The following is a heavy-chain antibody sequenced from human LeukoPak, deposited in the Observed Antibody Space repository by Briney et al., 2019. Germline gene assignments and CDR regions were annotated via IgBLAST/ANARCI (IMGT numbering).Heavy chain of an antibody. D-gene: IGHD5-24*01. V-gene: IGHV4-4*07. CDR1: GNSISSYY. J-gene: IGHJ2*01. Sequence: SETLSLTCDVSGNSISSYYWSWIRQPAGKGLEWLGRIYPSGSANYNPSLKSRGTMSVDTSKNQFSLRLSSVTAADTAVYFCARDYNNWYFDLWGRGTLVTVSS. CDR2: IYPSGSA. CDR3: ARDYNNWYFDL.